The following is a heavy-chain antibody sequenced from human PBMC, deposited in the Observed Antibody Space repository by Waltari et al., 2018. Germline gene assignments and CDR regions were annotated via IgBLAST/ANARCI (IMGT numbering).Heavy chain of an antibody. Sequence: QVQLVQSGAEVKKPGASVKVSCKASGYTFTSYAMHWVRQAPGQRLEWMGWINAGNGNTKYSQKFQGRVTITRDTSASTAYMELSSLRSEDTAVYYCARDGRYSSGWSLPLNDWGQGTLVTVSS. D-gene: IGHD6-19*01. CDR1: GYTFTSYA. CDR3: ARDGRYSSGWSLPLND. CDR2: INAGNGNT. J-gene: IGHJ4*02. V-gene: IGHV1-3*01.